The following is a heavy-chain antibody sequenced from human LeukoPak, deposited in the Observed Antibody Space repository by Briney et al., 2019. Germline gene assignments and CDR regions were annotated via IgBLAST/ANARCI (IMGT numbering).Heavy chain of an antibody. Sequence: SVKVSCKASGGTFSSYAISWVRQAPGQGLEWMGGIIPIFGTANYAQKFQGRVTITTDESTSTAYMELSSLRSEDTAVYYCASPPPYGDYVVFDYWGQGTLATVSS. D-gene: IGHD4-17*01. CDR3: ASPPPYGDYVVFDY. CDR1: GGTFSSYA. CDR2: IIPIFGTA. V-gene: IGHV1-69*05. J-gene: IGHJ4*02.